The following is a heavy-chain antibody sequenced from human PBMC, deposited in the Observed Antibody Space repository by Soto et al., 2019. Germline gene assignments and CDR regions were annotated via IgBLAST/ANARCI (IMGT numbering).Heavy chain of an antibody. J-gene: IGHJ6*02. V-gene: IGHV5-51*01. CDR1: GYSFTSYW. Sequence: GESLKISCKGSGYSFTSYWIGWVRQMPGKGLEWMGIIYPGDSDTRYSPSFQGQVTISADKSISTAYLQWSSLKASDTAMYYCARPPIAAAGTHYYGMDVWGQGTTVTVPS. CDR2: IYPGDSDT. D-gene: IGHD6-13*01. CDR3: ARPPIAAAGTHYYGMDV.